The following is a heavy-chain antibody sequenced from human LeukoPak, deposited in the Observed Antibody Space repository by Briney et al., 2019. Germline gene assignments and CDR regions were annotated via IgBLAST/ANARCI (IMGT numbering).Heavy chain of an antibody. CDR2: ISSSSNYI. CDR1: GFTFSTYH. J-gene: IGHJ4*02. V-gene: IGHV3-21*01. Sequence: PGGSLRLSCAGSGFTFSTYHMNWVRQPPGKGLEWVSSISSSSNYIYYADSVKGRFTISRDNAKNSLYLQMNSLRAEDTAVYYCARGPSGSSGWYADYWGQGTLVTVSS. D-gene: IGHD6-19*01. CDR3: ARGPSGSSGWYADY.